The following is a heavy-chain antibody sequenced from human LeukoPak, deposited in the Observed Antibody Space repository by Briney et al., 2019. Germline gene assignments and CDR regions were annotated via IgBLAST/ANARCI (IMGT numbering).Heavy chain of an antibody. J-gene: IGHJ6*02. Sequence: GGSLRLSCAASRFTFSSYAMSWVRQAPGKGLEWVSGISGSGGSTYYADSVKGRFTISRDNSKNTLYLQMNSLRAEDTAVYYCAKFSPNPDFWSAYYDYYYYGMDVWGQGTTVTVSS. CDR3: AKFSPNPDFWSAYYDYYYYGMDV. CDR2: ISGSGGST. CDR1: RFTFSSYA. D-gene: IGHD3-3*01. V-gene: IGHV3-23*01.